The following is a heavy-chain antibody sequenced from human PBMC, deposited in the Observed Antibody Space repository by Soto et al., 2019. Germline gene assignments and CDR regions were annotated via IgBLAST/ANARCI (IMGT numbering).Heavy chain of an antibody. V-gene: IGHV1-46*01. CDR2: INPLPTSGST. CDR1: GYIFTNYY. CDR3: ARDLAAAAY. D-gene: IGHD6-13*01. Sequence: QVQLVQSGAEVKKPGASVKVSCKASGYIFTNYYIHWVRQAPGQGLEWMAIINPLPTSGSTNYAQKIQGRGTVTRDTSTSTVYQELSSLRSDDTAVYYCARDLAAAAYWGQGTLVTVSS. J-gene: IGHJ4*02.